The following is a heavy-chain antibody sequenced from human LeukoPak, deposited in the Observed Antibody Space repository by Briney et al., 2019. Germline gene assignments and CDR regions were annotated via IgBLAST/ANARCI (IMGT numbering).Heavy chain of an antibody. J-gene: IGHJ4*02. Sequence: ASVKVSCKASGCTFTGYYIHWVRQAPGQGLEWMGWINPNSGGTNYAQKFQGRVTMTRDTSMSTAYMELSGLRSDDTAVYYCSRDSGYCSGGSCWSFDFWGQGTLVTVSS. CDR3: SRDSGYCSGGSCWSFDF. CDR1: GCTFTGYY. CDR2: INPNSGGT. V-gene: IGHV1-2*02. D-gene: IGHD2-15*01.